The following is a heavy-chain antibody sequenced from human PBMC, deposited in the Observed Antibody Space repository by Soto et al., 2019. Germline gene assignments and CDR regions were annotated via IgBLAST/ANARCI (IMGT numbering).Heavy chain of an antibody. CDR1: GGTFSSYS. J-gene: IGHJ4*02. CDR2: IIPIFGTA. Sequence: QVQLVQSGAEVKKPGSSVKVSCKASGGTFSSYSINLVRQAPGQGLEWMGEIIPIFGTANYAQKFQGRVTITADESTSTAYMELSSLISEDTAVYYCARDGGRHSGGIDYWGQLTLVTVSS. V-gene: IGHV1-69*01. D-gene: IGHD1-26*01. CDR3: ARDGGRHSGGIDY.